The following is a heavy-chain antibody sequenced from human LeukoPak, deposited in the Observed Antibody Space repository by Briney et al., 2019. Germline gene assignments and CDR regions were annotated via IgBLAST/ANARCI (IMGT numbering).Heavy chain of an antibody. D-gene: IGHD3-22*01. V-gene: IGHV4-59*08. CDR1: GXSISVYY. CDR2: IYYSGST. J-gene: IGHJ1*01. CDR3: ARHSKYYYDSSGSYVGYFQH. Sequence: TSETLSLTCTVSGXSISVYYWSWIRQPPGKGLEWIGYIYYSGSTNYNPSLKSRVTISVDTSRNQFSLKLSSVTAADTAVYYCARHSKYYYDSSGSYVGYFQHWGQGTLVTVSS.